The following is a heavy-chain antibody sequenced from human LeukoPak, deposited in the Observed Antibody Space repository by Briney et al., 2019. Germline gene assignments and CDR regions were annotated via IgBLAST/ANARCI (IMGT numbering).Heavy chain of an antibody. D-gene: IGHD5-18*01. Sequence: TSETLSLTCAVSGGSISSTNWWSWVRQPPGKGPEWIGEIYHSGSTNYNPSLKSRVTISVDKSKNQFSLKVSPVTAADTAVYYCARNVDTAMVTAYWGQGTLVTVSS. CDR3: ARNVDTAMVTAY. CDR1: GGSISSTNW. CDR2: IYHSGST. V-gene: IGHV4-4*02. J-gene: IGHJ4*02.